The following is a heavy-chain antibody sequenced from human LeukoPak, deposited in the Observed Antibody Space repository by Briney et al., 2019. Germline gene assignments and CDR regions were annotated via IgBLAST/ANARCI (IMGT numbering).Heavy chain of an antibody. J-gene: IGHJ4*02. CDR1: GFTFSNAW. V-gene: IGHV3-33*08. Sequence: GGSLRLSCAASGFTFSNAWMSWVRQAPGKGLEWVAFIQFDGSETYYADSVKGRFTISRDNSKNTLYLQMNSLRAEDTAVYYCARRAGDYSHPYDYWGQGTLVTVSS. CDR2: IQFDGSET. CDR3: ARRAGDYSHPYDY. D-gene: IGHD3-22*01.